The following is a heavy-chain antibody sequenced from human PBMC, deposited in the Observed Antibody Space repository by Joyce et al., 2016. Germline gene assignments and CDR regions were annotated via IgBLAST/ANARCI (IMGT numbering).Heavy chain of an antibody. J-gene: IGHJ4*02. CDR3: VKEEDIVVVPAASSY. V-gene: IGHV3-23*01. D-gene: IGHD2-2*01. CDR2: MSCSGDST. Sequence: EVQLLESGGGLVQPGGSLRLSCAASGFTFSSYAMTWVRQAPGKGLEWVSGMSCSGDSTYYADSGKGRFTISRDNSKNTLYLQMNSLRAEDTAVYYCVKEEDIVVVPAASSYWGQGTLVTVSS. CDR1: GFTFSSYA.